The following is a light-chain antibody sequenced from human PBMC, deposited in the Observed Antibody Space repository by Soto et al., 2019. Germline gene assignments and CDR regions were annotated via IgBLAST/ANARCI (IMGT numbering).Light chain of an antibody. CDR2: EVS. CDR1: SSDVGGYEY. Sequence: QSVLTQPASVSGSPGQSITISCTGTSSDVGGYEYVSWYQQHPDKAPKLMIHEVSNRPSGVSNRFSGSKSGNTASLTISGLQAEDEADYYCSSYASSSTRVFGGGTKLTVL. V-gene: IGLV2-14*01. J-gene: IGLJ2*01. CDR3: SSYASSSTRV.